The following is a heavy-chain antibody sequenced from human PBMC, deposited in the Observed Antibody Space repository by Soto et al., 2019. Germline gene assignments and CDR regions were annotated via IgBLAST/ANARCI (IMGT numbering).Heavy chain of an antibody. CDR3: AKLGILTGYVFDY. CDR2: ISYDGSNK. CDR1: GFTFSSYG. V-gene: IGHV3-30*18. D-gene: IGHD3-9*01. J-gene: IGHJ4*02. Sequence: GGSLRLSCAASGFTFSSYGMHWVRQAPGKGLEWVAVISYDGSNKYYADSVKGRFTISRDNSKNTLYLQMNSLRAEDTAVYHCAKLGILTGYVFDYWGQGTLVTVSS.